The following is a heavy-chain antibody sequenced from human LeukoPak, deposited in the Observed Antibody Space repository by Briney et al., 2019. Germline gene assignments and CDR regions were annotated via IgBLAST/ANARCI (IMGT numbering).Heavy chain of an antibody. V-gene: IGHV5-51*01. D-gene: IGHD6-13*01. CDR1: GYSFTSYW. J-gene: IGHJ3*02. CDR3: ARAIAAAGIVVAFDI. CDR2: IYPGDSDT. Sequence: GESLKVSCKGSGYSFTSYWIGWVRQMPGKGLEWMGIIYPGDSDTRYSPSFQGQVTISADKSISTAYLQWSSLKASDTAMYYCARAIAAAGIVVAFDIWGQGTMVTVSS.